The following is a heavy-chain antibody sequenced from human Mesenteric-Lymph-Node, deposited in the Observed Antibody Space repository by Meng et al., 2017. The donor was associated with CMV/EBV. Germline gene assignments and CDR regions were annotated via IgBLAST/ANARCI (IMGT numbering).Heavy chain of an antibody. V-gene: IGHV3-53*01. Sequence: GGSLRLSCAASGFTVSSNYMSWVRQAPGKGLEWVSASTGTTHTIYDADSVKGRFTNSRDISKNTLYLQMNSLRVEDTAVYHCVMTWGVNYFNFDRWGQGTLVTVSS. CDR1: GFTVSSNY. J-gene: IGHJ4*02. CDR2: TGTTHTI. CDR3: VMTWGVNYFNFDR. D-gene: IGHD7-27*01.